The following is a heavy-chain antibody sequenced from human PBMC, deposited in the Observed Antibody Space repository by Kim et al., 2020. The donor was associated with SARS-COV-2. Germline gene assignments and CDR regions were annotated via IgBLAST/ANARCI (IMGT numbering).Heavy chain of an antibody. D-gene: IGHD1-26*01. V-gene: IGHV1-2*02. J-gene: IGHJ4*02. CDR2: ISPNTGGT. Sequence: ASVKVSCKTSGYTFTGHYMHWVRQAPGQGLEWMALISPNTGGTKYAQKFQGRVTMTRDTSISTVYMELSSLIPDDTAVYYCAREGVGEREKSFDYWGQGTLVTVSP. CDR1: GYTFTGHY. CDR3: AREGVGEREKSFDY.